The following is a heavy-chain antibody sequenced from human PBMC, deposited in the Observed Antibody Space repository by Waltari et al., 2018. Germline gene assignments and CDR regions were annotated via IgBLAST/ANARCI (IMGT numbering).Heavy chain of an antibody. CDR1: GFTFSSYA. V-gene: IGHV3-23*04. Sequence: EVQLVESGGGLVQPGGSLRLSCAASGFTFSSYAMSWVRHAPGKGLEWVSAISGSGGSTYYADSVKGRFTISRDNSKNTLYLQMNSLRAEDTAVYYCAKVTFFGRWDVGSYFDYWGQGTLVTVSS. J-gene: IGHJ4*02. CDR3: AKVTFFGRWDVGSYFDY. D-gene: IGHD3-3*01. CDR2: ISGSGGST.